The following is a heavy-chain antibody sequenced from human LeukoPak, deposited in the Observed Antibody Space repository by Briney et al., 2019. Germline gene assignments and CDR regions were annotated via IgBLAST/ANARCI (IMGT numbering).Heavy chain of an antibody. Sequence: GGSLRLSCAASGFTFSSYAMSWVRQAPGKGLEWVSAISGSGGSTYYADSVKGRFTISRDNSKNTLYLQMNSLRAEDTAVYYCAKAFVPKVVPAAMRGGRIYYYYYMDVWGKGTTVTVSS. V-gene: IGHV3-23*01. D-gene: IGHD2-2*01. J-gene: IGHJ6*03. CDR1: GFTFSSYA. CDR2: ISGSGGST. CDR3: AKAFVPKVVPAAMRGGRIYYYYYMDV.